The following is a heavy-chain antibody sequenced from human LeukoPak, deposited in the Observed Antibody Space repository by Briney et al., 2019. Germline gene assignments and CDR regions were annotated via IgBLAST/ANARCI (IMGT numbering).Heavy chain of an antibody. CDR2: IYYSGST. V-gene: IGHV4-39*01. Sequence: SETLSLTCTVSGGSISSSSYYWGWIRQPPGKGLEWIGSIYYSGSTYYNPSLKSRVTISVDTSKNQFSLKLSSVTAADTAVYYCARFGYYYDSLYTNYFGYWGQGTLVTVSS. D-gene: IGHD3-22*01. J-gene: IGHJ4*02. CDR1: GGSISSSSYY. CDR3: ARFGYYYDSLYTNYFGY.